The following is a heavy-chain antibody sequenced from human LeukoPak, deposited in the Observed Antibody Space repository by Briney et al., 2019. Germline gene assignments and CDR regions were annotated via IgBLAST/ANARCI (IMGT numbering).Heavy chain of an antibody. CDR2: ISGSGGST. CDR3: AKDIRMDPY. V-gene: IGHV3-23*01. J-gene: IGHJ4*02. CDR1: GFTLNSYA. Sequence: SGGSLRLSCAASGFTLNSYAMNWVRQAPGKGLEWVSTISGSGGSTYYADSVKGRFTISRDNSKNTLYLEMNGPRDEDTAVYYCAKDIRMDPYWGQGTLVTVSS. D-gene: IGHD1-14*01.